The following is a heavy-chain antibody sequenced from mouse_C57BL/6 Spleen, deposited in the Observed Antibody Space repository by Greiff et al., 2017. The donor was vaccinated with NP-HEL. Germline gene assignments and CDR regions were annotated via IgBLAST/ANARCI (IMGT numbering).Heavy chain of an antibody. J-gene: IGHJ4*01. D-gene: IGHD3-3*01. Sequence: EVQLMESGGGLVQSGRSLRLSCATSGFTFSDFYMEWVRQAPGKGLEWIAASRNKANDYTTEYSASVKGRFIVSRDTSQSILYLQMNALRAEDTAIYYCARGLGMDYWGQGTSVTVSS. V-gene: IGHV7-1*01. CDR2: SRNKANDYTT. CDR3: ARGLGMDY. CDR1: GFTFSDFY.